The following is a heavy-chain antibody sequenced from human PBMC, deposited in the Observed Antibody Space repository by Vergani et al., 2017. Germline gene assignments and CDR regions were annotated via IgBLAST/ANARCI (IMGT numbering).Heavy chain of an antibody. CDR1: GFSFSDHY. CDR3: ARVGGYCSGGSCYLG. CDR2: ISNSGNTI. V-gene: IGHV3-11*04. D-gene: IGHD2-15*01. Sequence: QVQLVESGGGLVKPGGSLRLSCAASGFSFSDHYMTWIRQAPGKGLEWVSYISNSGNTIEYADSVKGRFSISRDNAKNSLYLQMNSLRAEDTAVYYCARVGGYCSGGSCYLGWGQGTLVTVSS. J-gene: IGHJ4*02.